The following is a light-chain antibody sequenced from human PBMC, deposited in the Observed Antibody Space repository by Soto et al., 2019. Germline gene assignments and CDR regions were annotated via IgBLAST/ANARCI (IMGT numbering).Light chain of an antibody. CDR1: QRVISSY. V-gene: IGKV3-20*01. J-gene: IGKJ1*01. Sequence: IFLTQSPGTLSLSQWEIATLSCRASQRVISSYLAWFQQRPGRAPRLLIYGASKRATDIPDRFTGSGSGTDFALTISRLEPEDFAVYYCQQYVTYPWTFGQGTKVDI. CDR3: QQYVTYPWT. CDR2: GAS.